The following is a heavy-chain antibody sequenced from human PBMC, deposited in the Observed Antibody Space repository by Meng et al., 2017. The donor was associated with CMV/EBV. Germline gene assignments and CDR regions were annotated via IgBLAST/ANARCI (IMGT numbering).Heavy chain of an antibody. CDR1: GFTFSSYW. CDR2: IKQDGSEK. Sequence: GTLKISCAASGFTFSSYWMSWVRQAPGKGLEWVANIKQDGSEKYYGDSVKGRFTISRDNAKNSLYLQMNSLRAEDTAVYYCARDSQYYDILTGYSRFYAFDIWGQGTMVTVSS. CDR3: ARDSQYYDILTGYSRFYAFDI. D-gene: IGHD3-9*01. J-gene: IGHJ3*02. V-gene: IGHV3-7*01.